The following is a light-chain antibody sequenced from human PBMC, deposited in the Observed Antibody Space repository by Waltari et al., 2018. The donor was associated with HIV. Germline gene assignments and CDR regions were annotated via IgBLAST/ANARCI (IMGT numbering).Light chain of an antibody. CDR3: QSYDSSNHNWV. V-gene: IGLV6-57*03. J-gene: IGLJ3*02. CDR1: SGSIASNY. Sequence: FMLTQPHSVSESPGQTVTISCTRSSGSIASNYVQWYQQRPGSAPTTVMYEDNQRPSGVPDRFSGSIDRSSNSASLTISGLKTEDEADYYCQSYDSSNHNWV. CDR2: EDN.